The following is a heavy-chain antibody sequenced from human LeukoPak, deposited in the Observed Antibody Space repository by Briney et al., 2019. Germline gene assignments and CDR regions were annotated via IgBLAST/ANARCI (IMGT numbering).Heavy chain of an antibody. CDR2: IHPEGNEK. V-gene: IGHV3-7*04. CDR3: ARGDDFSGDH. Sequence: GGSLRLSCAVSGFTFSNFWMSWGRQAPGRGLEWVANIHPEGNEKYHVESVKGRFTISRDNAKNLLFLQMNGLRVEDTAVYYCARGDDFSGDHWGQGTLLTVSS. CDR1: GFTFSNFW. J-gene: IGHJ4*02. D-gene: IGHD1-1*01.